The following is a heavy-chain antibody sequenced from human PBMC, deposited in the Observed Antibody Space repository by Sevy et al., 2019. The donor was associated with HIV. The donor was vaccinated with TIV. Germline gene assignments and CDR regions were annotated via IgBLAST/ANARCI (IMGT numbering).Heavy chain of an antibody. D-gene: IGHD5-12*01. J-gene: IGHJ4*02. CDR1: GFTFSSYA. CDR3: AKVKEVATNRGFDY. Sequence: GGSLRLSCAASGFTFSSYAMSWVRQAPGKGLEWVSAISGSGGSTYYADSVKGRFAISRDNSKNTLYLQMNSLRAEDTAVYYCAKVKEVATNRGFDYWGQGTLVTVSS. CDR2: ISGSGGST. V-gene: IGHV3-23*01.